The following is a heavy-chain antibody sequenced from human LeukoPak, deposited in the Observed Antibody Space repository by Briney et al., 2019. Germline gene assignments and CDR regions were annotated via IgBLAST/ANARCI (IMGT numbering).Heavy chain of an antibody. Sequence: GGSLRLSCAASGFTFSSYWMHWVRQAPGKGLVWVSRINSDGGSTNYADSVKGRFTISRDNAKNTLYLQMNSLRAEDTAVYYCARVEVRGRAARDLDYWGQGTLVTVSS. CDR2: INSDGGST. CDR3: ARVEVRGRAARDLDY. CDR1: GFTFSSYW. V-gene: IGHV3-74*01. D-gene: IGHD6-6*01. J-gene: IGHJ4*02.